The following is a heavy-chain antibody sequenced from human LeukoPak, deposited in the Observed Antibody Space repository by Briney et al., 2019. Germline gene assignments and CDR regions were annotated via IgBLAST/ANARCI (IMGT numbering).Heavy chain of an antibody. D-gene: IGHD2-8*01. V-gene: IGHV3-30*15. CDR2: VSYDGSYQ. CDR3: ARDVTNNYSFDY. CDR1: GFTFSNYA. Sequence: PGGSLRLSCAASGFTFSNYAMHWVRQAPGKGLEWVAFVSYDGSYQFYADSVTGRFTISRDDSKITLHLQMSSLRRDDTAVFYCARDVTNNYSFDYWGQGSLVTVSS. J-gene: IGHJ4*02.